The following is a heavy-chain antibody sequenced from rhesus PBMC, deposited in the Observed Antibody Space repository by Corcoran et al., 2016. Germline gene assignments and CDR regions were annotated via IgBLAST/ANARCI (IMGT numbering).Heavy chain of an antibody. Sequence: QLQLQESGPGLVKPSETLSVTCAVSGGSISSSYWSWIRQAPGKGLEWIGYIYGSGSSTNYNPSPKSPVTLSVDTSKNQLSLKLSSVTTADTAVYYCAREGEYCSSTYCSSSYYFDYWGQGVLVTVSS. CDR1: GGSISSSY. CDR2: IYGSGSST. D-gene: IGHD2-15*01. CDR3: AREGEYCSSTYCSSSYYFDY. J-gene: IGHJ4*01. V-gene: IGHV4-169*02.